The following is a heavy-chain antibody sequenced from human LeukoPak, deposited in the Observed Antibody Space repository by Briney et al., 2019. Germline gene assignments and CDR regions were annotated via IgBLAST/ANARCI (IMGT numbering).Heavy chain of an antibody. CDR2: IYAGGDT. CDR3: ARYTFRAVDI. CDR1: GLTVSSNY. D-gene: IGHD3-16*01. Sequence: GGSLRLSCAASGLTVSSNYMTWVRQAPGRGLEWVSNIYAGGDTHYADSVRGRFTISRDNSNNTLYLQMNSLRAEDTAVYYCARYTFRAVDIWGQGTMVTVSS. J-gene: IGHJ3*02. V-gene: IGHV3-53*01.